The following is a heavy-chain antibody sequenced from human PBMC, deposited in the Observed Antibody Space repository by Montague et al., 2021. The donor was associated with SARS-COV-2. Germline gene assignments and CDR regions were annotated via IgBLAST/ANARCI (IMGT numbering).Heavy chain of an antibody. CDR2: IYDSGST. V-gene: IGHV4-39*02. J-gene: IGHJ3*02. CDR1: GGSISSSNYY. CDR3: ARRGRKLLPVATTIGGFDI. Sequence: SETLSLTCTVSGGSISSSNYYWDWIRQPPGKGLEWIGSIYDSGSTYYNPSLESRVTISVDTSKNHFSLKLSSVTAADTAVYYCARRGRKLLPVATTIGGFDIWGQGTMVTVSS. D-gene: IGHD5-12*01.